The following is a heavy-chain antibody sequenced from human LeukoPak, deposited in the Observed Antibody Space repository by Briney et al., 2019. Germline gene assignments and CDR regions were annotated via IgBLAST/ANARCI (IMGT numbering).Heavy chain of an antibody. D-gene: IGHD4-17*01. CDR2: INGDGSTS. V-gene: IGHV3-74*01. CDR3: ARDEPTVTTGPPVGS. J-gene: IGHJ4*02. CDR1: GFTFCSYW. Sequence: GGSLRLSCAASGFTFCSYWMHWVRQAPGKGLEWVSCINGDGSTSNYADSVKGRFTISRDNTKNTLYLQMNSLRAEDTAIYYCARDEPTVTTGPPVGSWGQGNLVTVSS.